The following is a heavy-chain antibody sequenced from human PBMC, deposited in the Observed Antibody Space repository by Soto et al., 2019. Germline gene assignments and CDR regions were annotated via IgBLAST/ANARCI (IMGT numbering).Heavy chain of an antibody. D-gene: IGHD1-20*01. CDR3: AKDLYNWNPAYAIFDY. CDR1: GFTFSSYA. J-gene: IGHJ4*02. Sequence: GGSLRLSCAASGFTFSSYAMSWVRQAPGKGLEWVSAISGSGGSTYYADSVKGRFTISRDNSKNTLYLQMNSLRAEDTAVYYCAKDLYNWNPAYAIFDYWGQGTLVTVCS. V-gene: IGHV3-23*01. CDR2: ISGSGGST.